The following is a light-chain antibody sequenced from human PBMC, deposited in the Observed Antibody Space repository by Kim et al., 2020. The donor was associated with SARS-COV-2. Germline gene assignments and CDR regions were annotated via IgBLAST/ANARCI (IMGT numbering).Light chain of an antibody. V-gene: IGLV3-21*04. Sequence: SYELAQPLSVSVAPGKTATMPCGGNNIGSKSVHWYQQKAGQAPVLVIYYDSDRPSGIPERFSGSNSGNTATLTISGVEAGDEADYYCHLWDSGSNHWVFGGGTKLTVL. CDR3: HLWDSGSNHWV. CDR2: YDS. CDR1: NIGSKS. J-gene: IGLJ3*02.